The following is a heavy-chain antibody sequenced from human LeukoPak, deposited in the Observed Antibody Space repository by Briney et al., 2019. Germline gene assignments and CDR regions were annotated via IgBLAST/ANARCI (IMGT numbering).Heavy chain of an antibody. Sequence: GSVKVSCKASGYTFTSYGISWVRQAPGQGLEWMGWISAYNGNTNYAQKLQGRVTMTTDTSTSTAYVELRSLRSDDTAVYYCARFTGIAVAGTLDYWGQGTLVTVSS. D-gene: IGHD6-19*01. J-gene: IGHJ4*02. CDR3: ARFTGIAVAGTLDY. CDR1: GYTFTSYG. CDR2: ISAYNGNT. V-gene: IGHV1-18*01.